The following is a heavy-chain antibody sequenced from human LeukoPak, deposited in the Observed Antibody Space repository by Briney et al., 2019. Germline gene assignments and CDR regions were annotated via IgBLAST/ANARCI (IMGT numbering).Heavy chain of an antibody. Sequence: GESLKISCKGSGYSFTSYWIGWVRQMPGKGLEWMGIIYPGDSDTRYSPSFQGQVTISADKSISTAYLQWSSLKASDTAMYYCARRGTGQQLAPNWFDPWGQGTLVTVSS. V-gene: IGHV5-51*01. CDR3: ARRGTGQQLAPNWFDP. J-gene: IGHJ5*02. CDR1: GYSFTSYW. CDR2: IYPGDSDT. D-gene: IGHD6-13*01.